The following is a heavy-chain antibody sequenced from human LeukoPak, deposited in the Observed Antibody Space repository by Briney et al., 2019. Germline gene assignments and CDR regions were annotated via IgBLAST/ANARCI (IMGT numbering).Heavy chain of an antibody. CDR1: GGSVSSGGYY. CDR3: ARDPKSAVGYYYYGMEV. Sequence: SETLSLTCNVSGGSVSSGGYYWNWIRQPPGKGLEWIGHVSYSGSTNYNPSLKSRVTISLDTSKNQFSLKLSSMTAADTAVYFCARDPKSAVGYYYYGMEVWGQGTTVTVSS. V-gene: IGHV4-61*08. CDR2: VSYSGST. J-gene: IGHJ6*02. D-gene: IGHD6-19*01.